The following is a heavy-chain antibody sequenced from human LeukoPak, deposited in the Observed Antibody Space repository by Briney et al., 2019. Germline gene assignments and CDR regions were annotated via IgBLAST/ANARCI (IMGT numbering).Heavy chain of an antibody. CDR3: ASADYSSGYLDY. V-gene: IGHV1-69*04. J-gene: IGHJ4*02. Sequence: SVKVSCKASGGTFSSYAISWVRQAPGQGLEWMGRIIPILGIANYAQKFQGRVTITADKSTSTAYMELSSLRSEDTAVYYCASADYSSGYLDYWGQGTLVTVSS. CDR1: GGTFSSYA. CDR2: IIPILGIA. D-gene: IGHD3-22*01.